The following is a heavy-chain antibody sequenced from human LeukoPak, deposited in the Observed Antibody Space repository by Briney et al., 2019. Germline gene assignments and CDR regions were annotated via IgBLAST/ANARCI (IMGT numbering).Heavy chain of an antibody. CDR2: IYYSGST. CDR1: GGSISSYY. V-gene: IGHV4-59*08. J-gene: IGHJ2*01. CDR3: ARRAAPNRYFDL. D-gene: IGHD6-13*01. Sequence: SETLSLTCTVSGGSISSYYWSWIRQPPGKGLEWIGYIYYSGSTDYNPSLKSRVTISVDTSKNVFSLKLNSVTAADTAVYYCARRAAPNRYFDLWGRGTLVTVSS.